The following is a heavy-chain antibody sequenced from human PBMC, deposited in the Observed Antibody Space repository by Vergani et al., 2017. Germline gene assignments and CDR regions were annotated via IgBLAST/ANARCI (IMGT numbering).Heavy chain of an antibody. CDR1: GESFSSLY. Sequence: QVQLQQWGAGVVKPSGTLSLTCAVFGESFSSLYWSWIRQPPGKGLEGIGEINNDGHTNYNPSLESRVTVSRVTAKNQFSLNLMSVTAADTAMYYCAVRPRVNLVGGEIVTKRTFDYWSQGSLVTVSS. D-gene: IGHD3-10*01. J-gene: IGHJ4*02. CDR2: INNDGHT. CDR3: AVRPRVNLVGGEIVTKRTFDY. V-gene: IGHV4-34*02.